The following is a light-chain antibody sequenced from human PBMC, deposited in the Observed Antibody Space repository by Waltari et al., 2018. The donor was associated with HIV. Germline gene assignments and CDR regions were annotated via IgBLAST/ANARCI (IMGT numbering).Light chain of an antibody. V-gene: IGKV4-1*01. J-gene: IGKJ2*01. CDR1: QSVLYSSNNKNY. CDR3: QQYYDTPYT. CDR2: WAS. Sequence: DIVMTQSPDSLAVSLGERATINCKSSQSVLYSSNNKNYLAWYKQTPGQPPKLLIYWASTRESGVPDRFSGSGSGTEFTLTISSLQAEDVAVYYCQQYYDTPYTFGQGTKLDI.